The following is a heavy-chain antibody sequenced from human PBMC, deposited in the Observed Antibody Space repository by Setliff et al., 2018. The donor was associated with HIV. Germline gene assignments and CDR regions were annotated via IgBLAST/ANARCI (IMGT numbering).Heavy chain of an antibody. CDR2: MSFDGTNK. CDR3: VRDMHYYDS. D-gene: IGHD2-2*01. Sequence: GGSLRLSCAASGFTFSSYTIHWVRQAPGKGLEWVAVMSFDGTNKYYGDAVKGRFTISRDNSKNTLYLQMNSLTPEDTAVYYCVRDMHYYDSWGQGTLVTVSS. J-gene: IGHJ4*02. CDR1: GFTFSSYT. V-gene: IGHV3-30-3*01.